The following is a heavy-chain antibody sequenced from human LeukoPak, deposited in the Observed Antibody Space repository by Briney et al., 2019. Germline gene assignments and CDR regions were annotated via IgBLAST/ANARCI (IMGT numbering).Heavy chain of an antibody. CDR3: AREDGYCSGGNCYSYFDS. CDR1: GFTFNHFW. D-gene: IGHD2-15*01. V-gene: IGHV3-7*01. Sequence: GGSLRLSCAASGFTFNHFWMSWIRQAPRKGLEWVAYIKKTGSETYYVDSVKGRFTITRDNTRNSLFLQMYSLRAEDTAVYFCAREDGYCSGGNCYSYFDSWGQGTLVTVSA. CDR2: IKKTGSET. J-gene: IGHJ4*02.